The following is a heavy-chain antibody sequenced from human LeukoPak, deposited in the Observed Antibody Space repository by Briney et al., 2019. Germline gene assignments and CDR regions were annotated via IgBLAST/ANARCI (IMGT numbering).Heavy chain of an antibody. CDR1: GYTFTSYD. CDR2: MNPNSGNT. J-gene: IGHJ6*02. Sequence: ASVKVSCKASGYTFTSYDINWVRQATGQGLEWMGWMNPNSGNTGYAQKFQGRVTMTRNTSISTAYMELSSLRSEDTAVYYCARGGPSPYYYYGMDVWGQGTTVTVSS. V-gene: IGHV1-8*01. CDR3: ARGGPSPYYYYGMDV.